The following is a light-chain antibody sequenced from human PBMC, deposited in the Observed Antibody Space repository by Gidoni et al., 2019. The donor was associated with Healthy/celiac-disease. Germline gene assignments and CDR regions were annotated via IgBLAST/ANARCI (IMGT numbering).Light chain of an antibody. Sequence: DIQMTQSPSSLSAPVGDRVTITCQASQDISNYLNWYQQKPGKAPKLLIYDASNLETGVPSRFSGSGSGTDFTFTISSLQPEDIATYYCQQYDNLPRLTFGGGTKVEIK. J-gene: IGKJ4*01. V-gene: IGKV1-33*01. CDR2: DAS. CDR3: QQYDNLPRLT. CDR1: QDISNY.